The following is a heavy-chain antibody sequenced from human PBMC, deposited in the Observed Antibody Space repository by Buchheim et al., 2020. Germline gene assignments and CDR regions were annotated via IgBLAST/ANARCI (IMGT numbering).Heavy chain of an antibody. CDR2: ISYDGSNK. J-gene: IGHJ6*02. Sequence: QVQLVESGGGVVQPGRSLRLSCAASGFTFSSYAMHWVRQAPGKGLEWVAVISYDGSNKYYADSVKGRFTISRDNSKNTLYLQMNSLRAEDTAGYYCARDRITGTTIYYYYGMDVWGQGTT. CDR1: GFTFSSYA. V-gene: IGHV3-30-3*01. CDR3: ARDRITGTTIYYYYGMDV. D-gene: IGHD1-7*01.